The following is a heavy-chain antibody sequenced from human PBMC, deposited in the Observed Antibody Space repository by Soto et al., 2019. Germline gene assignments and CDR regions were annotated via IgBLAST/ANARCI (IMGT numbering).Heavy chain of an antibody. J-gene: IGHJ4*02. D-gene: IGHD3-9*01. Sequence: SETLSLTCAVYGGSFSGYYWSWVRQPPGKGLEWIGEINHSGSTNYNPSLKSRVTISVDTSKNQFSLKLSSVTAADTAVYYCARHQGRDYDILTGSFDYWGQGTLVTVSS. CDR1: GGSFSGYY. V-gene: IGHV4-34*01. CDR2: INHSGST. CDR3: ARHQGRDYDILTGSFDY.